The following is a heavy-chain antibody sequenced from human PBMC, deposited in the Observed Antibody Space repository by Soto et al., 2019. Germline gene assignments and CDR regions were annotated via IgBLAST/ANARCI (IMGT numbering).Heavy chain of an antibody. J-gene: IGHJ2*01. D-gene: IGHD4-4*01. Sequence: QVQLQESGPGLVKPSQTLSLTCTVSGGSISSGDYYWSWIRQPPGKGLEWIGYIYYSGSTYYNPSLKSRVTISVDTSKNQFSLKLSSVTAADTAVYYCAREEREVTDYWYFDLWGRGTLVTVSS. V-gene: IGHV4-30-4*01. CDR1: GGSISSGDYY. CDR3: AREEREVTDYWYFDL. CDR2: IYYSGST.